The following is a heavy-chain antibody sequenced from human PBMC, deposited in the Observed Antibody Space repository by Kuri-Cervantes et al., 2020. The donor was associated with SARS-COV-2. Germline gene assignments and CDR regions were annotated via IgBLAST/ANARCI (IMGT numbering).Heavy chain of an antibody. CDR2: IIPILGIA. Sequence: SVKVSCKASGGTFSSYAISWVRQAPGQGLEWMGRIIPILGIANYAQKFQGRVTITADKSTSTAYMELSSLRSEDTAVYYCARDGNSSGLLYYYYYGMDVWGQGTTVTVSS. J-gene: IGHJ6*02. V-gene: IGHV1-69*04. CDR1: GGTFSSYA. CDR3: ARDGNSSGLLYYYYYGMDV. D-gene: IGHD3-22*01.